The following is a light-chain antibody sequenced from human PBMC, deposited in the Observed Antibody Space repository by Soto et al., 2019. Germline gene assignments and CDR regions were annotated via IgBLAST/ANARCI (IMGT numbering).Light chain of an antibody. Sequence: QSVLTQPASVSAAPGQSITISCTGTSSDVGGHNYVSWYQQHPGKAPKLMIYEVTNRPSGVSQRFSGSKSGNTASLTISGLQAEDEADYYCSSYPSINTRVFGTGTKLTVL. CDR1: SSDVGGHNY. V-gene: IGLV2-14*01. J-gene: IGLJ1*01. CDR2: EVT. CDR3: SSYPSINTRV.